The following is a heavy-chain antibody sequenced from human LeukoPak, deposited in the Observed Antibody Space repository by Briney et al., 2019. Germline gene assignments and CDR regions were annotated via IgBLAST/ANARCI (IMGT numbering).Heavy chain of an antibody. CDR1: GFTFSSYS. CDR3: AKDAPYDFWSGYFFHYYYYGMDV. J-gene: IGHJ6*02. V-gene: IGHV3-21*01. CDR2: ISSSSSYI. D-gene: IGHD3-3*01. Sequence: GGSLRLSCAASGFTFSSYSMNWVRQAPGKGLEWVSSISSSSSYIYYADSVKGRFTISRDNAKNSLYLQMNSLRAEDTAVYYCAKDAPYDFWSGYFFHYYYYGMDVWGQGTTVTVSS.